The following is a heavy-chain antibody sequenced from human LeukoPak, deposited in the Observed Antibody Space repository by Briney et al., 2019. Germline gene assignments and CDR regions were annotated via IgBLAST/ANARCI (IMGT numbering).Heavy chain of an antibody. J-gene: IGHJ4*02. CDR2: INPNSGGT. V-gene: IGHV1-2*02. D-gene: IGHD4-17*01. CDR1: GYTFTGYY. CDR3: ARGATVTTGFYYFDY. Sequence: ASVKVSCKASGYTFTGYYIHWVRQAPGQGLEWMGWINPNSGGTNYAQKFQGRVTMTRDTSISTAYMELSRLRSDDTAVYYCARGATVTTGFYYFDYWGQATLLTVSS.